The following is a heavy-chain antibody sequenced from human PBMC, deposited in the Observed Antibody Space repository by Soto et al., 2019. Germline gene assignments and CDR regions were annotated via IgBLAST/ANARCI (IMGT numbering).Heavy chain of an antibody. D-gene: IGHD2-8*01. CDR1: DGSTSSGDYY. Sequence: SETVCLTCTVSDGSTSSGDYYWRWIRQPPGKGLEWIGYILYSGTTNYGPALESRRAISVDTSKNQCSLKLTPVTAAYTAVYYCARNGALDDWGRGTLVTVSS. CDR2: ILYSGTT. J-gene: IGHJ4*02. CDR3: ARNGALDD. V-gene: IGHV4-30-4*01.